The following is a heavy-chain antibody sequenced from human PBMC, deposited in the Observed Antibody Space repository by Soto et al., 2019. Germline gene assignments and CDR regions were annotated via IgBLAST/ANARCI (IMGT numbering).Heavy chain of an antibody. J-gene: IGHJ3*01. D-gene: IGHD1-1*01. CDR1: GLTISGKKY. Sequence: GGSLRLSCAAFGLTISGKKYVAWVRQAPGKGLEWVSALYDVDGSFYADSVKGRFTTSGDSSKTTVYLQMNDLRPDDTAVYYCATWHEREHAYDVWGQGTTVTVSS. CDR2: LYDVDGS. V-gene: IGHV3-53*01. CDR3: ATWHEREHAYDV.